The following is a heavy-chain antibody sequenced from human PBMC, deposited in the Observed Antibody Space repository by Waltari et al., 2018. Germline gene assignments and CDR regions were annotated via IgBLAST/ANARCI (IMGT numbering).Heavy chain of an antibody. D-gene: IGHD1-26*01. V-gene: IGHV4-31*03. CDR1: GGSISRSGLF. Sequence: QVQLQESGPGLVKPSETLSLTCSVSGGSISRSGLFWSWIRQHPGKGLEWIGDIYYSGSTYYNPSLKSRVTISKDTSKNQISLRLASVTAADTAVYYCARDLVGATIGYWGQGTLVNVSS. CDR2: IYYSGST. J-gene: IGHJ4*02. CDR3: ARDLVGATIGY.